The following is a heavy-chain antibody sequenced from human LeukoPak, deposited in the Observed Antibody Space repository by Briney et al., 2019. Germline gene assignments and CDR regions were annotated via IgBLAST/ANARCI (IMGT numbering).Heavy chain of an antibody. CDR3: ARVGDKGAFDY. V-gene: IGHV3-64*01. Sequence: PGGSLRLFCAASGFTFSSYAMRWVRQAPGKRLEYVSAITNNGDSTYYANSVKGRFIISRDNSKNTLYLQMGSLRAEDMAVCYCARVGDKGAFDYWGQGTLVTVSS. J-gene: IGHJ4*02. CDR1: GFTFSSYA. CDR2: ITNNGDST. D-gene: IGHD3-16*01.